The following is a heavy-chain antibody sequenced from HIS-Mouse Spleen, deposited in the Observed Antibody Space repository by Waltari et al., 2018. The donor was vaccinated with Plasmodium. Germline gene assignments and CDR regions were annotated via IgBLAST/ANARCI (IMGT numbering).Heavy chain of an antibody. V-gene: IGHV3-7*03. CDR1: GYPFSSFW. J-gene: IGHJ4*02. Sequence: EVQLVESGGGLVQPGGSLRLSCAASGYPFSSFWLSWVRHAPGKGLEWVANRKQDGSDKYYVDSVKGRFTISRDNAKNSLYLQMNSLRAEDTALYYCAKDILPSIAARLPDYWGQGTLVTVSS. CDR3: AKDILPSIAARLPDY. CDR2: RKQDGSDK. D-gene: IGHD6-6*01.